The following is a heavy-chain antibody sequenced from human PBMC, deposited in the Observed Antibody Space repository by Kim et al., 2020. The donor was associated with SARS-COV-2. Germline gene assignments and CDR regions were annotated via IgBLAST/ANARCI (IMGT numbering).Heavy chain of an antibody. J-gene: IGHJ4*02. D-gene: IGHD6-19*01. Sequence: YADSVKRRITISRNHAKNTLYLQMNSRRAEEAAVYYCARDGEEGGLVLDYWGPGTLVTVSS. CDR3: ARDGEEGGLVLDY. V-gene: IGHV3-33*01.